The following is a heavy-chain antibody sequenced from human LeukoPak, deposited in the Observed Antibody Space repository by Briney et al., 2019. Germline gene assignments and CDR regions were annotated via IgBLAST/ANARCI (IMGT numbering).Heavy chain of an antibody. Sequence: GGSLRLSCAASGLSLTTHGMHWVRQAPGKGLEWVAVISYDGSNKYYADSVKGRFTISRDNSKNTLYLQMNSLRAEDTAVYYCAKEESGYYYVGAFDIWGQGTMVTVSS. CDR3: AKEESGYYYVGAFDI. D-gene: IGHD3-22*01. CDR1: GLSLTTHG. V-gene: IGHV3-30*18. CDR2: ISYDGSNK. J-gene: IGHJ3*02.